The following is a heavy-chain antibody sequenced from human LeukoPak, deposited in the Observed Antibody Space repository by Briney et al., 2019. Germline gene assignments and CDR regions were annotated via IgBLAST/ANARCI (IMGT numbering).Heavy chain of an antibody. J-gene: IGHJ4*02. Sequence: GGSLRLSCAASGFPFSNYWMHWFRHAPGKGLVWVSRINYDGSTNYAESVKGRFTISRDNARNTLYMQMNSLRAEDTAVYYCVRGCSSTSCYPFDYWGQGTLVTVSS. CDR2: INYDGST. V-gene: IGHV3-74*01. CDR1: GFPFSNYW. D-gene: IGHD2-2*01. CDR3: VRGCSSTSCYPFDY.